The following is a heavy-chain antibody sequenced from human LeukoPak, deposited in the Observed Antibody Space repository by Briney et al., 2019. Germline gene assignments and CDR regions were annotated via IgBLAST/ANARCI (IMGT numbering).Heavy chain of an antibody. J-gene: IGHJ1*01. CDR3: AKVVNSYSSGWYAEYFQH. CDR2: ITGGGISI. D-gene: IGHD6-19*01. CDR1: GFAFSSFA. V-gene: IGHV3-23*01. Sequence: PGGSLRLSCAASGFAFSSFAMSWVRQAPGKGLEWVSAITGGGISIYYADSVKGRFTIPRDNSKNTLYLQMNSLRAEDTAVYYCAKVVNSYSSGWYAEYFQHWGQGTLVTVSS.